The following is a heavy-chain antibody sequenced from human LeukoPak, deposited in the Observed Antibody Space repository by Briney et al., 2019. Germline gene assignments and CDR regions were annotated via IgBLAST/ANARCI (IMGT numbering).Heavy chain of an antibody. CDR3: ARVLAVAGTWYFDL. V-gene: IGHV4-30-4*07. CDR2: IYYSGST. J-gene: IGHJ2*01. CDR1: GGSISSGGYS. D-gene: IGHD6-19*01. Sequence: SQTLSLTCAVSGGSISSGGYSWSWIRQPPGKGLEWIGYIYYSGSTNYNPSLKSRVTISVDTSKNQFSLKLSSVTAADTAVYYCARVLAVAGTWYFDLWGRGTLVTVSS.